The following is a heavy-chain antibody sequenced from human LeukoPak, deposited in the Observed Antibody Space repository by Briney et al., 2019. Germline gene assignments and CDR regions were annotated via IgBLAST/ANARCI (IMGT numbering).Heavy chain of an antibody. CDR3: AKAIYYYYYTDV. CDR2: IRYDGNNK. J-gene: IGHJ6*03. V-gene: IGHV3-30*02. CDR1: GFTFSSYG. Sequence: PGGSLRLSCAASGFTFSSYGMHWVRQAPGKGLEWVAFIRYDGNNKYYADSVKGRFTISRDNSKNTLYLQMNSLRAEDTAMYYCAKAIYYYYYTDVWGKGTTVTVSS.